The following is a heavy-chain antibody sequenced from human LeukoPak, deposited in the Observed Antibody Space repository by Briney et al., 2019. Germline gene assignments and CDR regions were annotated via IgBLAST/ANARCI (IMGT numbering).Heavy chain of an antibody. CDR3: ARTRPQYCSGGSCYLAEYFQH. J-gene: IGHJ1*01. CDR2: IIPIFGTA. Sequence: GASVKVSCKASGGTFSSYAISWVRQAPGQELEWVGGIIPIFGTANYAQKFQGRVTITADESTSTAYMELSSLRSEDTAVYYCARTRPQYCSGGSCYLAEYFQHWGQGTLVTVSS. D-gene: IGHD2-15*01. V-gene: IGHV1-69*13. CDR1: GGTFSSYA.